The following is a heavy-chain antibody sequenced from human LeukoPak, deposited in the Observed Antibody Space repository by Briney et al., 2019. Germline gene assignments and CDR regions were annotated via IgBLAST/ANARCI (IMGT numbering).Heavy chain of an antibody. Sequence: GGSLRLSCAGSGFTFISDGMNWVRQAPGKGLEWLSYISSGSGTIYYADSVKGRFTISGDNAKKSLYLQMNNLRDEDTAVYFCARTSGYNYYFGYWGQGTLVTVSS. CDR3: ARTSGYNYYFGY. CDR1: GFTFISDG. V-gene: IGHV3-48*02. J-gene: IGHJ4*02. CDR2: ISSGSGTI. D-gene: IGHD3-3*01.